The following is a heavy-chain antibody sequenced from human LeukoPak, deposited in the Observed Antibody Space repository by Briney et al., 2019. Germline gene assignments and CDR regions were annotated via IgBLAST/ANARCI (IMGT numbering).Heavy chain of an antibody. CDR1: GFTFSSYE. CDR2: ISGSGGST. J-gene: IGHJ4*02. Sequence: GGSLRLSCAASGFTFSSYEMNWVRQAPGKGLEWVSAISGSGGSTYYADSVKGRFTISRDNSKNTLYLQMNSLRAEDTAVYYCAKNPLGGMVRGVQTDYWGQGTLVTVSS. CDR3: AKNPLGGMVRGVQTDY. D-gene: IGHD3-10*01. V-gene: IGHV3-23*01.